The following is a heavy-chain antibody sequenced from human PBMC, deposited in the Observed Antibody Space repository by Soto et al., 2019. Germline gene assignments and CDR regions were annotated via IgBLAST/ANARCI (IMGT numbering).Heavy chain of an antibody. V-gene: IGHV4-4*02. CDR3: ARSDYGDSNSQFFDY. CDR1: GGSISISNW. CDR2: ILHTGST. J-gene: IGHJ4*02. Sequence: SETLSLTCGVSGGSISISNWWNWVRQTPEKGLEWIGQILHTGSTNYNPSLKTRVTMSIDKSKNQFSLELTSVSAADTALYFCARSDYGDSNSQFFDYWGQGTLVSVSS. D-gene: IGHD4-17*01.